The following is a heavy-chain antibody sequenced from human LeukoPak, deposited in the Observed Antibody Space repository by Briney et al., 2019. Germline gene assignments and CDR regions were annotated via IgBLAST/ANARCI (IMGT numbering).Heavy chain of an antibody. V-gene: IGHV3-21*01. Sequence: GGSLRLSCAASGFTFSSYSMNWVRQAPGKGLEWVSSVSSSSDYIYYADSVKGRLTISRDNAKNSLYLQMNSLRAEDTGVYYCVRDRLTAWGHMDVWGKGTTVTVSS. D-gene: IGHD1-20*01. J-gene: IGHJ6*03. CDR3: VRDRLTAWGHMDV. CDR2: VSSSSDYI. CDR1: GFTFSSYS.